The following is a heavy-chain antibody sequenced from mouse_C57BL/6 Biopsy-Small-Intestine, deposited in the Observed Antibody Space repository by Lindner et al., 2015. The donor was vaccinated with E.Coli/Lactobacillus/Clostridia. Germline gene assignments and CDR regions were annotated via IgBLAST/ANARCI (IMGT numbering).Heavy chain of an antibody. CDR3: ARSRYYDGDWYFDV. CDR1: GYPFSNSW. V-gene: IGHV1-82*01. Sequence: VQLQESGPALVKPGASVKISCKTSGYPFSNSWMNWVKQRPGKGLEWIGRIYPGDGDTDYNGKFKDKATLTADKSSSTAYMQLSSLTSEDSAVYFCARSRYYDGDWYFDVWGAGTTVTVSS. D-gene: IGHD1-1*02. J-gene: IGHJ1*01. CDR2: IYPGDGDT.